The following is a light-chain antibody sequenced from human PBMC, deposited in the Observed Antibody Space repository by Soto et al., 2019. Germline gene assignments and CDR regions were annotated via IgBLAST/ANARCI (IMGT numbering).Light chain of an antibody. Sequence: QPASVSGSPGQLITISCTGTSSDVGGYNFVSWYQQHPDKAPKLMIYDVTNRPSGVSNRFSGSKSGNTASLTISGLQAEDEADYYCSSYTSISTYVFGTGTKLTVL. CDR1: SSDVGGYNF. CDR2: DVT. CDR3: SSYTSISTYV. J-gene: IGLJ1*01. V-gene: IGLV2-14*01.